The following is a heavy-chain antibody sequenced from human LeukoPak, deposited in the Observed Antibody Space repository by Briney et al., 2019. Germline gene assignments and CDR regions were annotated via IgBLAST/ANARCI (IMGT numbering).Heavy chain of an antibody. D-gene: IGHD1-26*01. Sequence: PGESLRLSCAASGFTSSSYSMNWVRQAPGKGLEWVSSISGSSTYIYYADSVRGRFTISRDNAKNSLYLHMNSLRAEDTAVYYCAREVGATDDYWGQGTLVTVSS. J-gene: IGHJ4*02. CDR1: GFTSSSYS. CDR2: ISGSSTYI. V-gene: IGHV3-21*01. CDR3: AREVGATDDY.